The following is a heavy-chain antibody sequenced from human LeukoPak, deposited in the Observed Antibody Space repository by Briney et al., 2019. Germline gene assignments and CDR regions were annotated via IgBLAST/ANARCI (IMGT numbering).Heavy chain of an antibody. CDR1: GFTFSTYG. V-gene: IGHV3-23*01. CDR2: VSSTGSGT. CDR3: AKDGPLLWFGPTDA. Sequence: PGGSLRLSCVASGFTFSTYGMSWVRQAPGKGLEWVAAVSSTGSGTYYPDSLKGRFIISRDNYQNTVFLQMSSLRPEDTAFYFCAKDGPLLWFGPTDAWGQGILVTVSS. D-gene: IGHD3-10*01. J-gene: IGHJ5*02.